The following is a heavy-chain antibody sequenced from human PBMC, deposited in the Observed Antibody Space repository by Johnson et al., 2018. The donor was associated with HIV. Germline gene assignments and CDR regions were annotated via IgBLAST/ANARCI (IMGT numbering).Heavy chain of an antibody. CDR2: WNGGST. Sequence: WNGGSTGYADSVKGRFTISRDNAKNSLYLQMNSLRAEDTALYYCARDLGYYYDSSGHDAFDIWGQGTRVTVSS. CDR3: ARDLGYYYDSSGHDAFDI. V-gene: IGHV3-20*03. D-gene: IGHD3-22*01. J-gene: IGHJ3*02.